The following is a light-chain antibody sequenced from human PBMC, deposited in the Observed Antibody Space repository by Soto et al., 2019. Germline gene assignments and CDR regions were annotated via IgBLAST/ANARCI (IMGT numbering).Light chain of an antibody. Sequence: IVMTQSPVTLSVSPGERATLSCRASQSVANSYLAWYQQKPGQAPRLLIFGASTRAAGIPARFSGSGSGTAFTLTISSLQSEDFAVYYCQQYSDWPLTFGGGTKVEIK. CDR3: QQYSDWPLT. J-gene: IGKJ4*01. CDR1: QSVANSY. V-gene: IGKV3-15*01. CDR2: GAS.